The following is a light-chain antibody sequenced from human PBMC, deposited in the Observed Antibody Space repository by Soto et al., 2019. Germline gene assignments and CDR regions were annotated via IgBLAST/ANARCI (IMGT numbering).Light chain of an antibody. J-gene: IGLJ1*01. Sequence: LAQPASVSGSRGQSITISCTGTISHVGGYNYVSWYQQHPGKAPKLMIYEVSNRPSGVSNRFSGSKYGNTASLTISGLQAEDEADYYCSSYTSSSTLYVFGTGTKVTVL. V-gene: IGLV2-14*01. CDR3: SSYTSSSTLYV. CDR1: ISHVGGYNY. CDR2: EVS.